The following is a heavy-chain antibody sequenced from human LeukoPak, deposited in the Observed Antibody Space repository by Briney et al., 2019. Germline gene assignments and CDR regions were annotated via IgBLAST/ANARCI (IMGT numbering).Heavy chain of an antibody. CDR3: ARXYYXGWAFDY. J-gene: IGHJ4*02. Sequence: WVGYIHXXGXXXNNPXLKXRXTISVDTSKNQFSLKLSSVTAAXTAMYYXARXYYXGWAFDYXGQGTLVTVSS. V-gene: IGHV4-59*08. CDR2: IHXXGXX. D-gene: IGHD6-19*01.